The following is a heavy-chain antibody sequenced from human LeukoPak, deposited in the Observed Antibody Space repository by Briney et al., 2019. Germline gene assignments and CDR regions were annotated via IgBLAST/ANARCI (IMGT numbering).Heavy chain of an antibody. V-gene: IGHV4-59*01. CDR3: ASGRYYDILTGDRTNYYYYYGMDV. CDR1: GGSISTYY. Sequence: KPSETLSLTCTVSGGSISTYYLSWIRQPPGKGLEWIGYIYYSGSTNYNPSLKSRVTISVDTSKNQFSLKLSSVTAADTAVYYCASGRYYDILTGDRTNYYYYYGMDVWGQGTTVTVSS. CDR2: IYYSGST. D-gene: IGHD3-9*01. J-gene: IGHJ6*02.